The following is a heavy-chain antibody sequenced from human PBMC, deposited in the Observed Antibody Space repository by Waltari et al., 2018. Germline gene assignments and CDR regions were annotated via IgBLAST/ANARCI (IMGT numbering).Heavy chain of an antibody. Sequence: QVQLQQWGAGLLKPSETLSLTCAVYGESFSGYYWSWIRQPPGKGLAWIGEVDQSGSTNYSPSRKSRVTISVDTSNSQLSLKLSSVTAADTAVYYCARHGVEMTTYYYYYYYMDVWGKGTTVTVSS. CDR3: ARHGVEMTTYYYYYYYMDV. J-gene: IGHJ6*03. V-gene: IGHV4-34*01. CDR1: GESFSGYY. D-gene: IGHD4-17*01. CDR2: VDQSGST.